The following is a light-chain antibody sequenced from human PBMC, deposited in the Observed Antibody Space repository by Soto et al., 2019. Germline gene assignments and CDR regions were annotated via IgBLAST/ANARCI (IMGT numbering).Light chain of an antibody. CDR1: QISGSW. J-gene: IGKJ2*01. Sequence: DIQMTQSPSTLSASVGYGVTITCRASQISGSWLAWYQQKPGKAPKLLIYKATNLQSGVPSRFSGSGSGTDFSLTISSLQPEDSATYFCQHYNDLQYTFGPGTKLEI. V-gene: IGKV1-5*03. CDR3: QHYNDLQYT. CDR2: KAT.